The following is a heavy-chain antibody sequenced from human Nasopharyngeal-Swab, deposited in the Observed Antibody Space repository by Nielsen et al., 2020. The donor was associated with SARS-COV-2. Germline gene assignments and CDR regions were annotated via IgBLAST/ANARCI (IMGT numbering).Heavy chain of an antibody. J-gene: IGHJ1*01. Sequence: SVKVSCKASGDTFTKYTFSWVRQAPGLGLEWMGGVIPMSRTANYAQKFQGRVTITAGESTSTAYMELSSLRSEDTAVYYCARSHGYYFDSSNFHPGDWGQGTLVTVSS. D-gene: IGHD3-22*01. V-gene: IGHV1-69*13. CDR1: GDTFTKYT. CDR2: VIPMSRTA. CDR3: ARSHGYYFDSSNFHPGD.